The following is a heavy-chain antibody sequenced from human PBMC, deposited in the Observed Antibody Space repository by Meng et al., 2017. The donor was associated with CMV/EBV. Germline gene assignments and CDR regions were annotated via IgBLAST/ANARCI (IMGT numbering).Heavy chain of an antibody. J-gene: IGHJ4*02. Sequence: GESLKISCAASGFTFSSYGMHWVRQAPGKGLEWVAFIRYDGSNKYYADSVKGRFTISRDNSKNTLYLKMNSLRAEDTAVYYCAYTAMVTGQIDYWGQGTLVTVSS. CDR3: AYTAMVTGQIDY. D-gene: IGHD5-18*01. V-gene: IGHV3-30*02. CDR1: GFTFSSYG. CDR2: IRYDGSNK.